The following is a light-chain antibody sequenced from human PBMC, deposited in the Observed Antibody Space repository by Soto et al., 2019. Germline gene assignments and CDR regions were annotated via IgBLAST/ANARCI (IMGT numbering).Light chain of an antibody. J-gene: IGLJ1*01. CDR2: EVS. CDR1: SSDVGGYNY. CDR3: SSYTSSSPLV. Sequence: QSALTQPASVSGSPGQSITISCTGTSSDVGGYNYVSWYQHHPGKAPKLMIYEVSNRPSGVSNRFSGSKSGNTASLTISGLQADVEADYYCSSYTSSSPLVFGTGTKLTVL. V-gene: IGLV2-14*01.